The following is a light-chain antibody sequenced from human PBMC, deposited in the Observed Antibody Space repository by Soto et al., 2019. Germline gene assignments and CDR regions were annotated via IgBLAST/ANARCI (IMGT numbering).Light chain of an antibody. CDR1: SSDVGGYNY. CDR2: DVS. CDR3: SSYTSSSTLGV. Sequence: SALTQPASVSGSPGQSITLSCTGTSSDVGGYNYVSWYQQHPGKAPKLVIYDVSNRPSGVSNRFSGSKSGNTASLTISGLQAEDEADYYCSSYTSSSTLGVFGGGTKVTVL. J-gene: IGLJ2*01. V-gene: IGLV2-14*01.